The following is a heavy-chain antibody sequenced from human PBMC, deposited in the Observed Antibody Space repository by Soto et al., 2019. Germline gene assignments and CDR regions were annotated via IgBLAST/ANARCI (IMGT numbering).Heavy chain of an antibody. J-gene: IGHJ4*02. CDR1: GFTFSSYA. D-gene: IGHD5-18*01. Sequence: PGGSLRLSCAASGFTFSSYAMHWVRQAPGKGLEYVSVISSNGCSTYYADSVKGRFTISRDNSKNTLYLQMSSLRAEDTAVYYCVKILQYSYGLPHWGQGTLVTVSS. CDR3: VKILQYSYGLPH. CDR2: ISSNGCST. V-gene: IGHV3-64D*06.